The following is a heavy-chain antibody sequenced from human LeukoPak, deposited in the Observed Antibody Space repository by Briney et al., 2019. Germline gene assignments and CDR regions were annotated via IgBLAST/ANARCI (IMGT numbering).Heavy chain of an antibody. Sequence: PGGSLRLSCRPSGFPFPTQAFRWLRQAPGKGLEWVSDISDSVGSTYYADSVKGRFTISRDNSKNTLYLQMHSLRGEDTAVYYCAKGVGNTSHYCTAVCGQGTTVAVSS. J-gene: IGHJ6*01. CDR3: AKGVGNTSHYCTAV. CDR2: ISDSVGST. D-gene: IGHD1-26*01. V-gene: IGHV3-23*01. CDR1: GFPFPTQA.